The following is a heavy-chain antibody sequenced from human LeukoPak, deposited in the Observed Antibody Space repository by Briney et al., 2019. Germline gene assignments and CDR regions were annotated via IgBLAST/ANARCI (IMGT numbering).Heavy chain of an antibody. CDR2: INHSGST. J-gene: IGHJ5*02. V-gene: IGHV4-34*01. CDR3: ARGAQKRGNDVGIWFDP. D-gene: IGHD1-1*01. Sequence: SETLSLTCAVYGGSFSGYYWSWIRQPPGKGLEWIGEINHSGSTNYNPSLKSRVTISVDTSKNQFSLKLSSATAADTAVYYCARGAQKRGNDVGIWFDPWGQGTLVTVSS. CDR1: GGSFSGYY.